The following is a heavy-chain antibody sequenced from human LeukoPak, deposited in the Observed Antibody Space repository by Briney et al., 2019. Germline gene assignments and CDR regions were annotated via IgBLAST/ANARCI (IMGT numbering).Heavy chain of an antibody. V-gene: IGHV4-59*01. Sequence: PSETLSLTCTVSGGPISSYYWSWIRQPPGKGLEWIGYIYYSGSTNYNPSLKSRVTISVDTSKNQFSLRLTSVTAADTAVYYCARGRGGGGSSNNWFDPWGQGTLVTVSS. CDR3: ARGRGGGGSSNNWFDP. CDR1: GGPISSYY. J-gene: IGHJ5*02. D-gene: IGHD2-15*01. CDR2: IYYSGST.